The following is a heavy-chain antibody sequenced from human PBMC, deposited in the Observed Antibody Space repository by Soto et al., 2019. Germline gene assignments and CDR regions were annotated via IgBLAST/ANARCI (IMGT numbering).Heavy chain of an antibody. V-gene: IGHV3-7*01. D-gene: IGHD2-2*01. J-gene: IGHJ3*02. CDR1: GFTFSSYW. CDR2: IKQDGSEK. Sequence: GGSLRLSCAASGFTFSSYWMSWVRQAPGKGLEWVANIKQDGSEKYYVDSVKGRFTISRDNAKNSLYLQMNSLRAEDTAVYYCARDQDCSSTSCSETDQGAFDSWGQGTMVTVAS. CDR3: ARDQDCSSTSCSETDQGAFDS.